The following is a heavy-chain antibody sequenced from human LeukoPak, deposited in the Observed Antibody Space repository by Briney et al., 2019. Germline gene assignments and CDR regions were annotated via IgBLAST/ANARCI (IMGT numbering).Heavy chain of an antibody. Sequence: GGSLRLSCAASGFTFSSYAMHWVRQAPGKGLEWVAVISYDGSNKYYADSVKGRFTISRDNSKNTLYLQMNSLRAEDTAVYYCARDLKGPYYDILTVGEDAFDIWGQGTMVTVSS. CDR1: GFTFSSYA. J-gene: IGHJ3*02. CDR2: ISYDGSNK. V-gene: IGHV3-30-3*01. CDR3: ARDLKGPYYDILTVGEDAFDI. D-gene: IGHD3-9*01.